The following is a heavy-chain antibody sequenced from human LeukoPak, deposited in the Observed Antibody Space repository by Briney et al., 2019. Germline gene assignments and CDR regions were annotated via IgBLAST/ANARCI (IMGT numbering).Heavy chain of an antibody. J-gene: IGHJ4*02. CDR3: ARLQATGDYLDY. Sequence: SGTLSLTCAVSGGSISSSNWWSWVRQPPGKGLEWIGEIYHSGSTNYNPSLKSRVTISVDKFKNQFSLKLSSVTAADTAVYYCARLQATGDYLDYWGQGTLVTVSS. D-gene: IGHD1-1*01. CDR2: IYHSGST. CDR1: GGSISSSNW. V-gene: IGHV4-4*02.